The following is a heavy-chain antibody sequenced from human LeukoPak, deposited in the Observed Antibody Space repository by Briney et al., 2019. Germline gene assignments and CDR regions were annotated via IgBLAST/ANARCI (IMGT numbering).Heavy chain of an antibody. CDR3: ARHYYGSGSYLYFDY. V-gene: IGHV4-59*01. CDR2: IYYSGRT. Sequence: SETLSLTCTVSGGSISSYYWSWIRQPPGKGLEWVGYIYYSGRTKYNPALKSRVTISVDTSKNQFSLKLSSVTAADTALYYCARHYYGSGSYLYFDYWGQGTLVTVSS. J-gene: IGHJ4*02. CDR1: GGSISSYY. D-gene: IGHD3-10*01.